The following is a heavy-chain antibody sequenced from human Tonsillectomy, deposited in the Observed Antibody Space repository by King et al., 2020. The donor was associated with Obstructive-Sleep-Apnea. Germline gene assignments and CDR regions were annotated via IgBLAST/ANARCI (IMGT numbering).Heavy chain of an antibody. CDR1: GGTFSSYA. CDR2: IIPILGIA. J-gene: IGHJ5*02. CDR3: ARDGSTSCYVECWFDP. D-gene: IGHD2-2*01. Sequence: VQLVQSGAEVKKPGSSVKVSCKASGGTFSSYAISWVRQAPGQGLEWMGGIIPILGIANYAQKFQGRVTITADKSTSTAYMELSSLRSEDTAVYYCARDGSTSCYVECWFDPWGQGTLVTVSS. V-gene: IGHV1-69*09.